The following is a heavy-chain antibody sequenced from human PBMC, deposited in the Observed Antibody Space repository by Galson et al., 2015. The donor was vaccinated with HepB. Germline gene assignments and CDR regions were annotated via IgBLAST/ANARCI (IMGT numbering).Heavy chain of an antibody. J-gene: IGHJ6*03. CDR2: MNPNSGNT. Sequence: SVKVSCKASGYTFTSYDINWVRQATGQGLEWMGWMNPNSGNTGYAQKFQGRVTMTRNTSISTAYMELSSLRSEDTAVYYCARAGLSAITIFGVVTSSSYYYYYMDIWGKGTTVTVSS. D-gene: IGHD3-3*01. V-gene: IGHV1-8*01. CDR3: ARAGLSAITIFGVVTSSSYYYYYMDI. CDR1: GYTFTSYD.